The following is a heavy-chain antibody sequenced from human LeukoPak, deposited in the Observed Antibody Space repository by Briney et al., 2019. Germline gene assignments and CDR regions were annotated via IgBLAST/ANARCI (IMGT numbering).Heavy chain of an antibody. Sequence: SVKVSCKASGGTFSSYAISWVRQAPGQGLEWMGGIVPIFGTANYAQKFQGRVTITADESTSTAYMELSSLRSEDTAVYYCASCIAAAYNWFDPWGQGTLVTVSS. CDR1: GGTFSSYA. J-gene: IGHJ5*02. V-gene: IGHV1-69*01. CDR2: IVPIFGTA. CDR3: ASCIAAAYNWFDP. D-gene: IGHD6-13*01.